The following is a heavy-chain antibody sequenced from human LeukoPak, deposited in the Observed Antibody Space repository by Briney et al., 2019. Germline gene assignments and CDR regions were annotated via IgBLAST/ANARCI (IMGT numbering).Heavy chain of an antibody. V-gene: IGHV5-51*01. J-gene: IGHJ4*02. CDR2: IYPGDSDT. D-gene: IGHD5-18*01. Sequence: GESLKISCKGSGYSFTSYWIGWVRQMPGKGLEWMGIIYPGDSDTRYSPSFQGQVTISADKSISTAYLHWSSLKASDPAMYYCARLPPPRRGYSYGLDYWGQGTLVTVSS. CDR3: ARLPPPRRGYSYGLDY. CDR1: GYSFTSYW.